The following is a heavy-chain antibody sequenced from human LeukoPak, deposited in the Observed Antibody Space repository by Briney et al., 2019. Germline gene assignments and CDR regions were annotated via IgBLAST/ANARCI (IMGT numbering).Heavy chain of an antibody. CDR1: GGSISSYY. Sequence: PSETLSLTCTVSGGSISSYYWSWIRQPPGKGLEWIGYIYYSGSTNYNPSLKSRVTISVDTSKNPFSLKLSSVTAADTAVYYCARSPGYYYGMDVWGQGTTVTVSS. CDR3: ARSPGYYYGMDV. V-gene: IGHV4-59*01. J-gene: IGHJ6*02. D-gene: IGHD3-10*01. CDR2: IYYSGST.